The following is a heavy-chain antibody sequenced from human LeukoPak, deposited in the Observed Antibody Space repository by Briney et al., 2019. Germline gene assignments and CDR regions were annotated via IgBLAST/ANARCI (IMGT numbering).Heavy chain of an antibody. V-gene: IGHV1-2*06. D-gene: IGHD1-26*01. CDR2: INPNSGGT. J-gene: IGHJ4*02. CDR3: ARLPPGFGATNSDY. CDR1: GYTFTGYY. Sequence: ASVKVSCKASGYTFTGYYIHWVRQAPGQGLEWMGRINPNSGGTNYAQKFQGSVTMTRDTSIRTAYMELSRLRSDDTAVYYCARLPPGFGATNSDYWGQGTLVTVSS.